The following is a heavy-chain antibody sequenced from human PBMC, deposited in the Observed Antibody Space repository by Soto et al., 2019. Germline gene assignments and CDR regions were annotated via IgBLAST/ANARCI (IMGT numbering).Heavy chain of an antibody. J-gene: IGHJ6*02. CDR3: ARVAATYYYYGMDV. CDR1: GFTFSSYS. D-gene: IGHD6-13*01. CDR2: ISSSSSYI. Sequence: EVQLVESGGGLVKPGGSLRLSCAASGFTFSSYSMNWVRQAPGKGREWVSSISSSSSYIYYADSVKGRFTISRDNAKNSLYLQMNSLRAEDTAVYYGARVAATYYYYGMDVWGQGTTVTVSS. V-gene: IGHV3-21*01.